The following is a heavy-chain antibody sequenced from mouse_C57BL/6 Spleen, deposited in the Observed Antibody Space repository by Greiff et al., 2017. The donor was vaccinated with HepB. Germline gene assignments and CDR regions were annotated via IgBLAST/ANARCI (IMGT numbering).Heavy chain of an antibody. Sequence: VQLQQSGAELAKPGASVKLSCKASGYTFTSYWMHWVNQRPGQGLEWIGYINPSSGYTKYNQKFKDKATLTADKSSSTAYMQLISMTYEDSAVYYCASGHYDGSSYPFYDDWGQGTTLTVSS. V-gene: IGHV1-7*01. D-gene: IGHD1-1*01. CDR2: INPSSGYT. CDR3: ASGHYDGSSYPFYDD. CDR1: GYTFTSYW. J-gene: IGHJ2*01.